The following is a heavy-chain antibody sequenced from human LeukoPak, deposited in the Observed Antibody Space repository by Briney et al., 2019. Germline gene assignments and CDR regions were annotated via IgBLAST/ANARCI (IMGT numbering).Heavy chain of an antibody. CDR1: GGSFSGYY. Sequence: SETLSLTCAVYGGSFSGYYWSWIRQPPGKGLEWIGEINHSGSTNYNPSLKSRVTISVDTSKNQFSLKLSSVTAADTAVYYCARVAPYYDFWSGDAFDIWGQGTMVTVSS. CDR3: ARVAPYYDFWSGDAFDI. D-gene: IGHD3-3*01. J-gene: IGHJ3*02. V-gene: IGHV4-34*01. CDR2: INHSGST.